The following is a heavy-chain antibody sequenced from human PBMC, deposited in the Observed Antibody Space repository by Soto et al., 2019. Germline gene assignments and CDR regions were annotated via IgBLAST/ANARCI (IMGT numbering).Heavy chain of an antibody. J-gene: IGHJ3*02. D-gene: IGHD2-2*01. CDR2: IYWDDDK. Sequence: SGPTLVNPTQTLTLTCTFSGFSLSTSGVGVGWIRQPPGKALEWLALIYWDDDKRYSPSLKSRLTITKDTSKNQVVLTMTNMEPVETGTIFFANSLDRFYCSSTSCYSLAIDIWGQGTMVTVSS. V-gene: IGHV2-5*02. CDR1: GFSLSTSGVG. CDR3: ANSLDRFYCSSTSCYSLAIDI.